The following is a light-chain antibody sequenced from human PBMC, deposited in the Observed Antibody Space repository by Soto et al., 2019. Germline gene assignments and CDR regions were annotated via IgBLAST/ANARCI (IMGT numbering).Light chain of an antibody. J-gene: IGKJ4*01. CDR2: VAS. CDR1: QSVTGNY. CDR3: HQYGNSATPGSSPLP. V-gene: IGKV3-20*01. Sequence: ENVLTQSPGTLSLSPGERATLSCRASQSVTGNYLAWYQQKPGQAPRLLVYVASSRATGIPDRFSGSGSGTDFTLTISRLEPEDFAVYYCHQYGNSATPGSSPLPLGRGTKVEIK.